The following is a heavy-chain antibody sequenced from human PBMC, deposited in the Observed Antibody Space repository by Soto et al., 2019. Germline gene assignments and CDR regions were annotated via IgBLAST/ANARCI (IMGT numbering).Heavy chain of an antibody. V-gene: IGHV4-59*01. D-gene: IGHD6-19*01. CDR1: GGSISSYY. Sequence: SETLSLTCTVSGGSISSYYWSWIRQPPGKGLEWIGYIYYSGSTNYNPSLKSRVTISVDTSKNQFSLKLSSVTAADTAVYYCATGYSSGYKNFDYWGQGTLVTVSS. J-gene: IGHJ4*02. CDR2: IYYSGST. CDR3: ATGYSSGYKNFDY.